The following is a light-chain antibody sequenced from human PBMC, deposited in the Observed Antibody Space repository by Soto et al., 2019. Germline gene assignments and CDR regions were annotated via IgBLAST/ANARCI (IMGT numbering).Light chain of an antibody. CDR3: QQYIRYSPYT. V-gene: IGKV1-5*03. J-gene: IGKJ2*01. Sequence: DIQMTQFPSTLSASIGDRVTITCRASQTISSSLAWYQQKPGKAPKLLIYKASNLESGVPSRFSGSGSGTEFALTISSLQPDDFATYFCQQYIRYSPYTLGHGTRLEIK. CDR1: QTISSS. CDR2: KAS.